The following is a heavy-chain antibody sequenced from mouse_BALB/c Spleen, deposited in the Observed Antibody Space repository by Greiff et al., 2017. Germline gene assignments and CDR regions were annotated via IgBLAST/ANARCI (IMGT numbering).Heavy chain of an antibody. D-gene: IGHD1-1*01. Sequence: EVNVVESGGGLVQPGGSLKLSCAASGFTFSSYGMSWVRQTPDKRLELVATINSNGGSTYYPDSVKGRFTISRDNAKNTLYLQMSSLKSEDTAMYYCARGGWYYGSSYYAMDYWGQGTSVTVSS. CDR2: INSNGGST. V-gene: IGHV5-6-3*01. CDR1: GFTFSSYG. J-gene: IGHJ4*01. CDR3: ARGGWYYGSSYYAMDY.